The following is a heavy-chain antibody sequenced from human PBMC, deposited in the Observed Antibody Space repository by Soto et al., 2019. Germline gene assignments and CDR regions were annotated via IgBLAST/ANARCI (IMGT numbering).Heavy chain of an antibody. CDR3: ARGDTGGGYSYGWGLYFDY. J-gene: IGHJ4*02. Sequence: QVQVVESGGGVVQPGRSLRLSCAASGFTFSTYAMHWVRQAPGKGLEWVAVISYDGSNKYYADSVKGRFTISRDNSKNTLYLQMNSLRAEDTAVYYCARGDTGGGYSYGWGLYFDYWGQGTLVTVSS. V-gene: IGHV3-30-3*01. CDR1: GFTFSTYA. CDR2: ISYDGSNK. D-gene: IGHD5-18*01.